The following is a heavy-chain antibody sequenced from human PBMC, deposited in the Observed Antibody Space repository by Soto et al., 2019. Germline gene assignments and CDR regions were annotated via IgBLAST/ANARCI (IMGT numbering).Heavy chain of an antibody. V-gene: IGHV1-3*01. CDR3: ARVPPWGNAAGDYYIQHYDS. CDR2: INGGSGNT. D-gene: IGHD3-10*01. J-gene: IGHJ4*02. CDR1: GFTFTSYA. Sequence: ASVTVSCKSSGFTFTSYAIHWLRQAPGQRPQWMGWINGGSGNTKYSQDFQGRVTFTRDTFATTAYLELISLRSEDTAVYYCARVPPWGNAAGDYYIQHYDSWGQGTPVTVSS.